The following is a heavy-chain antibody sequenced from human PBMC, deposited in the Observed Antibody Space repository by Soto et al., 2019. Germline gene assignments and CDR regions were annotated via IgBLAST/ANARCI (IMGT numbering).Heavy chain of an antibody. CDR2: MNPNNGNT. J-gene: IGHJ5*02. V-gene: IGHV1-8*01. CDR3: ARSAYCRNSGCNPWFGH. Sequence: VKVSRNPSGYTFTIYDITWVRQTTGQGREWMGWMNPNNGNTGYAQKLQGRVTMTRDTSINTAYMELTSLGYEDTAVYYCARSAYCRNSGCNPWFGHWAQGTLVSVP. D-gene: IGHD2-15*01. CDR1: GYTFTIYD.